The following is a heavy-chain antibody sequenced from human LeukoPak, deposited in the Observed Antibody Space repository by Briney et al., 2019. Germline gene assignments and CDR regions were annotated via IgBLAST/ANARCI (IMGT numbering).Heavy chain of an antibody. CDR1: GFTVSSNY. CDR2: IYSGGST. D-gene: IGHD2-2*01. CDR3: ARDSRGYCSSTSCRKDYYYYYGMDV. V-gene: IGHV3-53*01. J-gene: IGHJ6*02. Sequence: GGCLRLSCAASGFTVSSNYMSWVRQAPGKGVEWVSVIYSGGSTYYADSVKGRFTISRDNSKNTLYLQMNSLRAEDTAVYYCARDSRGYCSSTSCRKDYYYYYGMDVWGQGTTVTVSS.